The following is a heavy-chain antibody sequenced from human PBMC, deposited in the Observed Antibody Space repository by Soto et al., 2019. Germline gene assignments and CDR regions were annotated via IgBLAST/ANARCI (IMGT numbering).Heavy chain of an antibody. CDR1: GFTFSSYS. Sequence: EVQLVESGGGLVKPGGSLRLSCAASGFTFSSYSMNWVRQAPGKGLEWVSSISSSSSYIYYADSVKGRFTISRDNAKNSLYLQMNSLRAEDTAVYYCARDLSAYYYYGSGSYHSFDYWGQGTLVTVSS. CDR3: ARDLSAYYYYGSGSYHSFDY. CDR2: ISSSSSYI. J-gene: IGHJ4*02. V-gene: IGHV3-21*01. D-gene: IGHD3-10*01.